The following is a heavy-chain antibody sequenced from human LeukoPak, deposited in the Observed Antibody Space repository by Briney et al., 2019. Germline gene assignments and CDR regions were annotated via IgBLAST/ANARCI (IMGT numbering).Heavy chain of an antibody. CDR2: IDYDSSHI. CDR3: ARDPLRYLRVGHYDY. J-gene: IGHJ4*02. V-gene: IGHV3-21*01. D-gene: IGHD3-9*01. Sequence: PGGSLRLSCAASGLTFSNSAMNWVRQAPGKGLEWVSRIDYDSSHIYYAASVRGRFTISRDNARNTVYLQMNSLRVEDTAVYYCARDPLRYLRVGHYDYWGQGTLVAVSS. CDR1: GLTFSNSA.